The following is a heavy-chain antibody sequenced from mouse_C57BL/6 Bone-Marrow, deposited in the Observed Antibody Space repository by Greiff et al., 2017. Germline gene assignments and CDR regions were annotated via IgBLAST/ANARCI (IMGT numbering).Heavy chain of an antibody. J-gene: IGHJ4*01. V-gene: IGHV5-6*02. D-gene: IGHD2-4*01. CDR3: ARRNYDYDAGLYYYAMDY. CDR2: ISSGGSYN. CDR1: GFTFSSYG. Sequence: EVKLMESGGDLVKPGGSLKLSCAASGFTFSSYGMSWVRQTPDKRLEWVATISSGGSYNYYPDSVKGRFTISRNNAKNTLYLQMSSLKSEDTAMYYCARRNYDYDAGLYYYAMDYWGHGTSVTVSS.